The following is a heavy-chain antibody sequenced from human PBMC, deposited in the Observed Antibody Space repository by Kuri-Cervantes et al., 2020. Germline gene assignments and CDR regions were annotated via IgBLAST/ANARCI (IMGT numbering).Heavy chain of an antibody. CDR3: ARARGVLWFGALQYGMDV. D-gene: IGHD3-10*01. CDR2: IYSGGST. CDR1: GFNVSRNY. J-gene: IGHJ6*02. Sequence: GGPLRLSCAASGFNVSRNYMSWVRQAPGKGLEWVSVIYSGGSTYYADSVKGRFTISRDNSKNTLYLQMNSLRAEDTAVYYCARARGVLWFGALQYGMDVWGQGTTVTVSS. V-gene: IGHV3-53*01.